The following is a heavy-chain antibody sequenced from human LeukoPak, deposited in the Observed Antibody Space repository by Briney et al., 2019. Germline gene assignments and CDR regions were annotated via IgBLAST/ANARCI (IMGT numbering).Heavy chain of an antibody. CDR3: ARGPWRLPRPSSSFPRKVSPFDP. J-gene: IGHJ5*02. CDR2: IKQDGSEK. D-gene: IGHD6-6*01. V-gene: IGHV3-7*01. CDR1: GFTFSSYW. Sequence: GGSLRLSCAASGFTFSSYWMSWVRQAPGKGLEWVANIKQDGSEKYYVDSVKGRFTISRDNAKNSLYLQMNSLRAEDTAVYYCARGPWRLPRPSSSFPRKVSPFDPWGQGTLVTVSS.